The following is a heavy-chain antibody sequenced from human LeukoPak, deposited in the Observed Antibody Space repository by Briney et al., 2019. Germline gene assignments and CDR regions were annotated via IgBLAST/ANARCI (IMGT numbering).Heavy chain of an antibody. CDR1: GFTFSSYS. J-gene: IGHJ4*02. CDR3: ASFDRSFADRYFDY. V-gene: IGHV3-21*01. CDR2: ISSSSYI. Sequence: GGSLRLSCAASGFTFSSYSMNWVRQAPGKGLEWVSSISSSSYIYYADSVKGRFTISRDNAKNSLYLQMNSPRAEDTAVYYCASFDRSFADRYFDYWGQGTLVTVSS. D-gene: IGHD2-15*01.